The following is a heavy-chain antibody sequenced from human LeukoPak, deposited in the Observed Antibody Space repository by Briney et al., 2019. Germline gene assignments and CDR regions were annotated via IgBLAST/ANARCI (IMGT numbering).Heavy chain of an antibody. V-gene: IGHV1-69*05. D-gene: IGHD4-17*01. CDR1: GGTFSSYA. J-gene: IGHJ4*02. Sequence: SVKVSCKASGGTFSSYAISWVRQAPGQGLEWMGRIIPIFGTANYAQKFQGRVTITTDGSTSTAYMELSSLRSEDTAVYYCARWNTVTTFFDYWGQGTLVTVSS. CDR2: IIPIFGTA. CDR3: ARWNTVTTFFDY.